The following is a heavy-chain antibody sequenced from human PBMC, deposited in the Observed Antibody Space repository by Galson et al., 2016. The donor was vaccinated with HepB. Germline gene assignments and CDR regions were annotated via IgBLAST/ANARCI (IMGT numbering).Heavy chain of an antibody. CDR3: AKGDGSWTLRFSSFAFYF. Sequence: SLRLSCAASGFSFDAYAMHWVRQAPGKGLEWVSGISWNSYIIGYADSVKGRFTISRDNAKNSLYLQMNSLRAEDTALYYCAKGDGSWTLRFSSFAFYFWGQETMVTVSS. CDR2: ISWNSYII. V-gene: IGHV3-9*01. D-gene: IGHD3-10*01. CDR1: GFSFDAYA. J-gene: IGHJ3*01.